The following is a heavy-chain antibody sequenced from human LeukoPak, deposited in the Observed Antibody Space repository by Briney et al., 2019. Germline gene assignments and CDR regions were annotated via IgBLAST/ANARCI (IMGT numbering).Heavy chain of an antibody. CDR3: ATDRGYSGYGTFDY. CDR2: ISGSGDNT. CDR1: GFTFSDYA. J-gene: IGHJ4*02. Sequence: PGGSLRLSCAVSGFTFSDYAMNWVRQAPGKGLEWVSLISGSGDNTFYADSVKGRFTISRDDSKNTLYLQMNSLRAEDTALYYCATDRGYSGYGTFDYWGQGTLVAVSS. V-gene: IGHV3-23*01. D-gene: IGHD5-12*01.